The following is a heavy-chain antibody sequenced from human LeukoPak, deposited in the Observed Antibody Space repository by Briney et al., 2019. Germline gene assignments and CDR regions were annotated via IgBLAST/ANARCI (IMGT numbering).Heavy chain of an antibody. CDR3: ARLTIFGVAPFDY. V-gene: IGHV4-34*01. CDR1: GGSFSGYY. Sequence: SETLSLTCAVYGGSFSGYYWSWIRQPPGKGLEWIGEINHSGSTNYNPSLKSRISISVDTSKNQFSLKLSSVTAADTAVYYCARLTIFGVAPFDYWGQGTLVTVSS. CDR2: INHSGST. D-gene: IGHD3-3*01. J-gene: IGHJ4*02.